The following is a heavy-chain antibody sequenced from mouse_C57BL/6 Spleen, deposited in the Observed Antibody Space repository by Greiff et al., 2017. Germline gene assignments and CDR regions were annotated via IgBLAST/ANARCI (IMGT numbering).Heavy chain of an antibody. CDR3: ARNPGSSYTRAMDY. J-gene: IGHJ4*01. CDR2: IYPGSGNT. V-gene: IGHV1-76*01. Sequence: VQLQQSGAELVRPGASVKLSCKASGYTFTDYYINWVKQRPGQGLEWIARIYPGSGNTYYNEKFKGKATLTAEKSSSPAYMQLSSLTSEDSAVYFCARNPGSSYTRAMDYWGQGTSVTVSS. D-gene: IGHD1-1*01. CDR1: GYTFTDYY.